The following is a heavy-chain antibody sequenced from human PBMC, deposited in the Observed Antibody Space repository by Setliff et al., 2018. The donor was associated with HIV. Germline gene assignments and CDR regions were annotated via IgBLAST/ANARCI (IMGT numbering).Heavy chain of an antibody. CDR3: ARHGRTAASPIAWDS. V-gene: IGHV4-39*01. CDR2: VYYNGAT. J-gene: IGHJ4*02. CDR1: GGSIASSTHY. Sequence: KPSETLSLTCTVSGGSIASSTHYWAWIRQPPGKGLEWIGSVYYNGATDHNPSLKSRVAISVDRSKRHFFLKLSSVTAADTAVYYCARHGRTAASPIAWDSWGQGTLVTVSS. D-gene: IGHD6-25*01.